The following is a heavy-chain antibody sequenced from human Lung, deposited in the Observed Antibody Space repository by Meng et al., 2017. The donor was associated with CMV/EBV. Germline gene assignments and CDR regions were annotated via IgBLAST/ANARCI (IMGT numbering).Heavy chain of an antibody. J-gene: IGHJ6*02. D-gene: IGHD3-10*01. CDR1: GYSFRTFG. Sequence: XVKDSFXATGYSFRTFGISWVRKAPGQGLEWMGRISAYNGNTTYTQKLQGRVIMTRGTYTRTVYMELRSLRSDDTAGYYCARDRVLRGVNGLDVWGQGTMVTVSS. V-gene: IGHV1-18*01. CDR2: ISAYNGNT. CDR3: ARDRVLRGVNGLDV.